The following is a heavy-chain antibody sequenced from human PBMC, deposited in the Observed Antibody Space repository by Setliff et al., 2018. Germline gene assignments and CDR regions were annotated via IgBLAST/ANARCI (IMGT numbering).Heavy chain of an antibody. Sequence: ASVKVSCKASGYTFTGYYMHWVRQAPGQGLEWMGWINPNSGDTNYAQKFQGRVTLTTDTSTSTAYMELRSLTSDDSAFYYCARAPSVELVTIRTNSWFTYWGQGTLVTVSS. V-gene: IGHV1-2*02. D-gene: IGHD5-18*01. CDR3: ARAPSVELVTIRTNSWFTY. CDR1: GYTFTGYY. CDR2: INPNSGDT. J-gene: IGHJ4*02.